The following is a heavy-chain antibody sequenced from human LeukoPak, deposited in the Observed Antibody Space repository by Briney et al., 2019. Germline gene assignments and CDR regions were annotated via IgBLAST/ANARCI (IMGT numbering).Heavy chain of an antibody. CDR2: ISYSGNT. CDR1: GGSIISSDYH. V-gene: IGHV4-39*01. Sequence: PSETLSLTCTVSGGSIISSDYHWGWVRQPPGKGLEWIGTISYSGNTDYNPSLKSRVTISVDTSKNQFSLKLSSVTAADTAVYYCARHRGLGQQLRWFDPWGQGTLVTVSS. J-gene: IGHJ5*02. D-gene: IGHD6-13*01. CDR3: ARHRGLGQQLRWFDP.